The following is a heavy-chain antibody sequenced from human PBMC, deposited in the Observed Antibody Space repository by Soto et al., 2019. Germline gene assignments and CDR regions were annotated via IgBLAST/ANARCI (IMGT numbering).Heavy chain of an antibody. V-gene: IGHV1-69*01. D-gene: IGHD2-15*01. CDR2: IIPIFGTA. CDR1: GGTFSSYA. CDR3: AREGARYCSGGSCYRDAFDI. J-gene: IGHJ3*02. Sequence: QVQLVQSGAEVKKPGSSVKVSCKASGGTFSSYAISWVRQAPGQGLEWMGGIIPIFGTANYAQKFQGRVTIPADEATSTAYMELSSLRSEDTAVYYCAREGARYCSGGSCYRDAFDIWGQGTMVTVSS.